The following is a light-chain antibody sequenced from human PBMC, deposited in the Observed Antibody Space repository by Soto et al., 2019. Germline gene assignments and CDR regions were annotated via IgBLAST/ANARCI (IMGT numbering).Light chain of an antibody. CDR1: SSDVGNYDL. V-gene: IGLV2-23*02. CDR3: CSYAGPTTYYV. CDR2: EVN. J-gene: IGLJ1*01. Sequence: QSALTQPDSVSGSPGQSITISCTGTSSDVGNYDLVSWFLHHPGKAPKLLIYEVNERPSGVSNRFSGSKSGNTASLTISGLQAEDEADYYCCSYAGPTTYYVFGPGTKLTVL.